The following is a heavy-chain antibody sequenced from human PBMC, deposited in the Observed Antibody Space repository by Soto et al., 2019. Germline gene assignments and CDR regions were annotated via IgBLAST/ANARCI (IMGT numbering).Heavy chain of an antibody. J-gene: IGHJ5*02. Sequence: SETLSLTCTVSGGSISSSSYYWGWIRQPPGKGLEWIGSIYYSGSTYYNPSPKSRVTISVDTSKNQFSLKLSSVTAADTAVYYCARLGWDYGVGWFDPWGQGTLVTV. D-gene: IGHD4-17*01. CDR2: IYYSGST. CDR1: GGSISSSSYY. V-gene: IGHV4-39*01. CDR3: ARLGWDYGVGWFDP.